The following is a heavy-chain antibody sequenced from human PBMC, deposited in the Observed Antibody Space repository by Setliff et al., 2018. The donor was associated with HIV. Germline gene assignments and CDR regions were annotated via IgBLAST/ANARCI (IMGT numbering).Heavy chain of an antibody. V-gene: IGHV1-46*01. CDR3: AREAHSAWNRGAVATLYFGY. CDR1: GYSFTDYF. CDR2: INPRGDIT. J-gene: IGHJ4*02. D-gene: IGHD1-1*01. Sequence: GASVKVSCKASGYSFTDYFVYWVRQAPGQGLEWMGIINPRGDITAYAQIFQGRVTLTRDTSTNTVYMELSSLRSEDTAVYYCAREAHSAWNRGAVATLYFGYWGQGTLVTVSS.